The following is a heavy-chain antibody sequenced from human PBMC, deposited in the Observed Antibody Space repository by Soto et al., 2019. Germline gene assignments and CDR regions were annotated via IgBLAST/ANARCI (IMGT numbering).Heavy chain of an antibody. J-gene: IGHJ4*02. Sequence: SHTLSLTCDISGDSVSSNSAAWNWIRQSPSRGLEWLGRTYYRSKWYNDYAVSVKSRITINPDTSKNQFSLQLNSVTPEDTAVYYCAKGICTNGVCYANFDYWGQGTLVTVSS. V-gene: IGHV6-1*01. CDR2: TYYRSKWYN. CDR1: GDSVSSNSAA. D-gene: IGHD2-8*01. CDR3: AKGICTNGVCYANFDY.